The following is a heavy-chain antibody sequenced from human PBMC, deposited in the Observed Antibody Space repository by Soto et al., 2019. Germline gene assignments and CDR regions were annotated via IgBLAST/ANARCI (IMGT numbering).Heavy chain of an antibody. Sequence: PGGSLRLSCAASGFTVSSNYMTWVRQAPGKGLEYVSAISSNGGSTYYANSVKGRFTISRDNAKNTLSLQMNSLRAEDTAVYYCARDAYISGYYQFDYWGQGTLVTVSS. CDR3: ARDAYISGYYQFDY. D-gene: IGHD6-19*01. V-gene: IGHV3-64*01. J-gene: IGHJ4*02. CDR1: GFTVSSNY. CDR2: ISSNGGST.